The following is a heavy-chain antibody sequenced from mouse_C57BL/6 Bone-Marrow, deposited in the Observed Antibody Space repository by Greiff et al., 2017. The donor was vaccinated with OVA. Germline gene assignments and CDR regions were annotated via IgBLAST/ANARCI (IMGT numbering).Heavy chain of an antibody. CDR2: IHPNSGST. Sequence: QVQLQQPGAELVKPGASVKLSCKASGYTFTSYWMHWVKQRPGQGLEWIGMIHPNSGSTNYNEKFKSKATLTVDKSSSTAYMQLSSLTSENSAVYYCARRYSNRYYYAMDYWGQGTSDTVSS. V-gene: IGHV1-64*01. D-gene: IGHD2-5*01. J-gene: IGHJ4*01. CDR1: GYTFTSYW. CDR3: ARRYSNRYYYAMDY.